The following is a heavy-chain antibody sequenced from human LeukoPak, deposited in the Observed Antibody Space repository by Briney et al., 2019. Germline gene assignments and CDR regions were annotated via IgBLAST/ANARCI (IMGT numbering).Heavy chain of an antibody. CDR3: ARIRLITFGGVIVRGPNWFDP. CDR2: IYYSGST. J-gene: IGHJ5*02. CDR1: GGSISSYY. D-gene: IGHD3-16*02. Sequence: SETLSLTCTVSGGSISSYYWSWIRQPPGKGLEWIGYIYYSGSTYYNPSLKSRVTISVDTSKNQFSLKLSSVTAADTAVYYCARIRLITFGGVIVRGPNWFDPWGQGTLVTVSS. V-gene: IGHV4-59*08.